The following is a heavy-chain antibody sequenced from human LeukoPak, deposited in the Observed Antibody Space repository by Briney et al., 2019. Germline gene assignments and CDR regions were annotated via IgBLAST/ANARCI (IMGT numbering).Heavy chain of an antibody. CDR3: ARAHYYDSSGSFDY. CDR2: IYSGGST. Sequence: PGRSLRLSCAASGFTVSSNYMSWVRQAPGKGLEWVSVIYSGGSTYYADSVKGRFTISRDNSKNTLYLQMNSLRAEDTAVYYCARAHYYDSSGSFDYWGQGTLVTVSS. V-gene: IGHV3-66*01. J-gene: IGHJ4*02. CDR1: GFTVSSNY. D-gene: IGHD3-22*01.